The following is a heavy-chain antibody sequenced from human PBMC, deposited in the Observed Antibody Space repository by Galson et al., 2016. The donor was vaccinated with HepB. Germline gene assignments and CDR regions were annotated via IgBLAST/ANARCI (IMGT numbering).Heavy chain of an antibody. Sequence: SLRLSCAASGFIFRSYAMTWVRQAPGKGLEWIAAISGGGGSTHYADSVKGRFTISRDNSNNTVYLQVNNLRAEDTAVYYCAKGASILLHYFDNWGQGTLVTVSS. J-gene: IGHJ4*02. D-gene: IGHD3-10*01. CDR1: GFIFRSYA. CDR2: ISGGGGST. CDR3: AKGASILLHYFDN. V-gene: IGHV3-23*01.